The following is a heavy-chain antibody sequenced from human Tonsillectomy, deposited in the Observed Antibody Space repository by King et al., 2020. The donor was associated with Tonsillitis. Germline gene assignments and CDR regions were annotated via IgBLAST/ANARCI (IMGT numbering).Heavy chain of an antibody. CDR2: IWYDGSNK. V-gene: IGHV3-33*01. Sequence: VQLVQSGGGVVQPGRSLRLSCAASGFTFSSYGMHWVRQAPGKGLEWVAVIWYDGSNKYYADSVKGRFTISRDNSKNSLYMQMNSLRAGDTAVYYCARGSYCSSTSCYRDAFDIWGQGTMVTVSS. CDR3: ARGSYCSSTSCYRDAFDI. D-gene: IGHD2-2*02. CDR1: GFTFSSYG. J-gene: IGHJ3*02.